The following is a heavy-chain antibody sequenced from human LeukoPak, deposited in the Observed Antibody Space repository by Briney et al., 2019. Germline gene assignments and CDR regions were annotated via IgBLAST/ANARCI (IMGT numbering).Heavy chain of an antibody. J-gene: IGHJ2*01. CDR1: GFIFSPYW. D-gene: IGHD2-8*02. CDR3: ARGRTEWYIDL. CDR2: VKEDGGEK. V-gene: IGHV3-7*01. Sequence: PGGSLRLSCAASGFIFSPYWVTWVRQAPGMGLEWVANVKEDGGEKFYVDSVRGRFTISRDNAKNSLYLQMNSLRVEDTGVYYCARGRTEWYIDLWGRGTLVTVST.